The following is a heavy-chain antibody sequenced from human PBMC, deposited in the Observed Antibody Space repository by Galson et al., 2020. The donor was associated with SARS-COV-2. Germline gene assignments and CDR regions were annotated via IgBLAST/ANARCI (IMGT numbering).Heavy chain of an antibody. J-gene: IGHJ4*02. CDR1: GYTFTSQT. CDR2: INPNTGET. Sequence: ASVKVSCKASGYTFTSQTINWVRQAPGQGLEWMGWINPNTGETKSAQKFQGRVTLTRDTSLTTAYMDLSSLRSDDTAVYYCARDRHPPLVRGGACDYWGQRSLVTVCS. D-gene: IGHD3-10*01. V-gene: IGHV1-2*02. CDR3: ARDRHPPLVRGGACDY.